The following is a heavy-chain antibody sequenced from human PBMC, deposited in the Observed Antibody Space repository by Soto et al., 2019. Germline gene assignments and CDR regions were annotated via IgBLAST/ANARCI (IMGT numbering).Heavy chain of an antibody. Sequence: GGSLRLSCAASGFTFSSSYMHWVRQAQGKGLQYVSAISPGGVSTFYTDSVKGRFTISRDNSKNMLYLQMGSLRAEDMAVYYCARGHYYGSGLYYFDYWGQGTLVTVSS. CDR1: GFTFSSSY. D-gene: IGHD3-10*01. CDR2: ISPGGVST. J-gene: IGHJ4*02. CDR3: ARGHYYGSGLYYFDY. V-gene: IGHV3-64*02.